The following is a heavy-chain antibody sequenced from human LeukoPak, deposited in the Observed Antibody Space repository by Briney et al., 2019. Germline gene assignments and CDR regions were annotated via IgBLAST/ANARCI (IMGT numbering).Heavy chain of an antibody. Sequence: ASVKVSCKASGYTFTGYYMHWVRQAPGQGLEWMGWINPNSGGTNYAQKFQGRVTMTRDTSISTAYMDLSRLRSDDTAVYYCARGMGVLVPAATWFDPWGQGTLVTVSS. D-gene: IGHD2-2*01. CDR3: ARGMGVLVPAATWFDP. CDR1: GYTFTGYY. CDR2: INPNSGGT. J-gene: IGHJ5*02. V-gene: IGHV1-2*02.